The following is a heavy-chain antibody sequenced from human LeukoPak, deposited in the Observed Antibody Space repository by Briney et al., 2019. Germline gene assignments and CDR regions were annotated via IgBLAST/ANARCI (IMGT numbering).Heavy chain of an antibody. J-gene: IGHJ5*02. D-gene: IGHD3-22*01. V-gene: IGHV1-69*01. Sequence: SSVKVSCKASGGTFSSYAISWVRQAPGQGLEWMGGIIPIFGTANYAQKFQGRVTITAGESTSTAYMELSSLRSEDTAVYYCASGYYDSSGGNWFDPWGQGTLVTVSS. CDR1: GGTFSSYA. CDR2: IIPIFGTA. CDR3: ASGYYDSSGGNWFDP.